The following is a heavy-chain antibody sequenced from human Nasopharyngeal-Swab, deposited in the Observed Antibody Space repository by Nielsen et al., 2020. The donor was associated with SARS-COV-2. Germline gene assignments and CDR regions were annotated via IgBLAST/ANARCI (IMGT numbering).Heavy chain of an antibody. J-gene: IGHJ6*02. CDR1: GGSISSYY. D-gene: IGHD3-3*01. CDR2: IYYSGST. V-gene: IGHV4-59*01. Sequence: SETLSLTCTVSGGSISSYYWSWIRQPPGQGLERIGHIYYSGSTNYNPSLKGRVTISVDTSKNQFSLKLSSVIAADTAVYYCARASYYDFWSGYYRSDYYGMDVWGQGTTVTVSS. CDR3: ARASYYDFWSGYYRSDYYGMDV.